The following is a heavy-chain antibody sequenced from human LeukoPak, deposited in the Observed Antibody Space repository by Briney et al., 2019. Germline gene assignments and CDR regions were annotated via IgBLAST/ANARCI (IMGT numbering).Heavy chain of an antibody. V-gene: IGHV4-34*01. D-gene: IGHD6-19*01. Sequence: SETLSLTCAVYGGSFSGYYWNWIRQPPGKGLEWIGEINHSGSTNYNPSLKSRVTISVDTSKNQFSLNLSSVTAADTAVYYCARHAVYAGSGWSFDYWGQGTLITVSS. J-gene: IGHJ4*02. CDR1: GGSFSGYY. CDR2: INHSGST. CDR3: ARHAVYAGSGWSFDY.